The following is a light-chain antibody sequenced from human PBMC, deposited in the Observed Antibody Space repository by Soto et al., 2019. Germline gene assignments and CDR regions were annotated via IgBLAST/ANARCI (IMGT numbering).Light chain of an antibody. Sequence: DIELTQSPSTLSSSPGERATITCRASQSVSNSYSAWYQQKPGQDPSLLIFGVSNRVTGMPARFSGSGSGTDFSLTIISLVPHEFAVYYCQQRSNSTLTFGGGTKVDIK. CDR2: GVS. CDR1: QSVSNSY. CDR3: QQRSNSTLT. J-gene: IGKJ4*02. V-gene: IGKV3-11*01.